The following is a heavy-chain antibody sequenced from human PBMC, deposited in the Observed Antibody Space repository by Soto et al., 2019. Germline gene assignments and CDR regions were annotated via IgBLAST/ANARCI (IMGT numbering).Heavy chain of an antibody. CDR2: LYYTGST. J-gene: IGHJ5*02. CDR1: GGSINSGDYY. CDR3: ARGQRFSDWFDP. V-gene: IGHV4-30-4*01. Sequence: SETLSLTCTVSGGSINSGDYYWSWIRQPPGKGLEWIGNLYYTGSTYYNPSLKSRVTISVDTSKKQFSLMVTSVTAADTAVYYCARGQRFSDWFDPWGQGTLVTVSS. D-gene: IGHD3-3*01.